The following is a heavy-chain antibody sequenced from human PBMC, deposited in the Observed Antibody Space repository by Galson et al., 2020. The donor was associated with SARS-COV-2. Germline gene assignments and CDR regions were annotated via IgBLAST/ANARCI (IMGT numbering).Heavy chain of an antibody. V-gene: IGHV3-33*06. Sequence: GGSLRLSCAASGFTFSNHGMHWVRQTPGKGLEWVAIIWYDGSSKYYTDSVRGRFTISRDNSKNTVYLQMNSLRAEDTAFYYCAKDRYSSSYYFDYWGQGTLVTVSS. J-gene: IGHJ4*02. CDR2: IWYDGSSK. D-gene: IGHD6-6*01. CDR1: GFTFSNHG. CDR3: AKDRYSSSYYFDY.